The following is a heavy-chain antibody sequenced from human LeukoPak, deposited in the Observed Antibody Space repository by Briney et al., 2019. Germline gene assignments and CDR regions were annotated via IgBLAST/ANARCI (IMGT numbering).Heavy chain of an antibody. Sequence: GGSLRLSCAASGFTFSSYSMNWVRQAPGKGLEWVSSISSSSSYIYYADSVKGRFTISRDNAKNSLYLQMNSLRAEDTAVYYCARGGSSGAFDYWGQGTLATVSS. D-gene: IGHD3-10*01. CDR1: GFTFSSYS. V-gene: IGHV3-21*01. CDR2: ISSSSSYI. J-gene: IGHJ4*01. CDR3: ARGGSSGAFDY.